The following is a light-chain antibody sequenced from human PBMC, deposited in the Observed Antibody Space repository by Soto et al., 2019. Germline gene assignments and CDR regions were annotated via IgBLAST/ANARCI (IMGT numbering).Light chain of an antibody. CDR2: AAS. CDR3: QQSYSTPRT. CDR1: RGIRHY. V-gene: IGKV1-27*01. J-gene: IGKJ1*01. Sequence: DTQMTQSPSSLSASVGDRVTITCRASRGIRHYLAWYQQRPGRVPKLLIYAASTLQSGVPSRFRGSGSGTDFTLTISSLQPEDFATYYCQQSYSTPRTFGQGTKVEIK.